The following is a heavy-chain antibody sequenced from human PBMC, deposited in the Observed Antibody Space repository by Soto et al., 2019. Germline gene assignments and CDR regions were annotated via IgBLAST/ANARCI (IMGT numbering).Heavy chain of an antibody. Sequence: EVQLWESGGGLVQPGGSLRLSCAVSGFTFSSHVMSWVRQAPGKGLEWGSAISGTGGTYYADSVKGRFTISRDKSKNALYLQMNNLRDEDTAVYYCAKDRRGAYCSGGICYSPDYWGQGTLVIVSS. CDR3: AKDRRGAYCSGGICYSPDY. J-gene: IGHJ4*02. V-gene: IGHV3-23*01. CDR2: ISGTGGT. CDR1: GFTFSSHV. D-gene: IGHD2-15*01.